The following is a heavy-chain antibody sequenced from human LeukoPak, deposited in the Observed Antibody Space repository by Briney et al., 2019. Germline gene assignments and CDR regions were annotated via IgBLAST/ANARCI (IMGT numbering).Heavy chain of an antibody. Sequence: EASVKVSCKASGYTFTSSDINWVRQATGQGLEWMGWINPNSGNTGYAQKFQGRVTMTRDTSISTAYMDLSSLRSEDTAVYYCARGMVSSSWFDPWGQGTLVTVSS. CDR2: INPNSGNT. J-gene: IGHJ5*02. CDR1: GYTFTSSD. V-gene: IGHV1-8*01. CDR3: ARGMVSSSWFDP. D-gene: IGHD6-13*01.